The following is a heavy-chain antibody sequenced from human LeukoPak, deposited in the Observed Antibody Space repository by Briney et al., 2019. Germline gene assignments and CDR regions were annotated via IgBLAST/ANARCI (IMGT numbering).Heavy chain of an antibody. D-gene: IGHD6-19*01. J-gene: IGHJ4*02. V-gene: IGHV1-69*13. CDR1: GGTFSSYA. CDR2: IIPIFGTA. Sequence: VASVKVSCKASGGTFSSYAISWVRQAPGQGLEWMGGIIPIFGTANYAQKFQGRVTITADESTSTAYMELSSLRSEDAAVYYCARVGTVAGTFIFRYWGQGTLVTVSS. CDR3: ARVGTVAGTFIFRY.